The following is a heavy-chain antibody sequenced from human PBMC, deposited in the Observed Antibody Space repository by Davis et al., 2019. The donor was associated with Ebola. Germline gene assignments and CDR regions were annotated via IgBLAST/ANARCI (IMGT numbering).Heavy chain of an antibody. CDR3: ARAPGGYDYYFDY. Sequence: PGGSLRLSCAASGFTFSSYAMHWVRQAPGKGLEWVSVIYSGGSTYYADSVKGRFTISRDNSKNTLYLQMNSLRAEDTAVYYCARAPGGYDYYFDYWGQGTLVTVSS. CDR2: IYSGGST. D-gene: IGHD5-12*01. CDR1: GFTFSSYA. J-gene: IGHJ4*02. V-gene: IGHV3-NL1*01.